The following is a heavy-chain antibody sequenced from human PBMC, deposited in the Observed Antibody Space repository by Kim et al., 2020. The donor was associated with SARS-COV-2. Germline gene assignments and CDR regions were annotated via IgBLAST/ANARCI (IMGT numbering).Heavy chain of an antibody. D-gene: IGHD6-6*01. Sequence: GGSLRLSCAASGLTFSTCAMTWVRQAPGKGLEWVSSISGSADATYSADPVKGRFTISRDNSRNTLYLQMNSLRAEDPAMDYCAIHRTYSNSLIDYWGQG. J-gene: IGHJ4*02. CDR2: ISGSADAT. CDR1: GLTFSTCA. V-gene: IGHV3-23*01. CDR3: AIHRTYSNSLIDY.